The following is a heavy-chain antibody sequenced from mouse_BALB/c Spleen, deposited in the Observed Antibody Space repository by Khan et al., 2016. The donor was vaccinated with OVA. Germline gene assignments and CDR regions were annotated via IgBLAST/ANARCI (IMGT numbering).Heavy chain of an antibody. Sequence: QVQLKQSGAELAKPGASVKMSCKASGYTFINYWILWIKQRPGQGLEWIGYINPSTGYTEYNQNFKDKATLTADISSSTAYMQLSSLTSEDSAVEYGARRGLRWDFDYWGQGTTLTVSS. D-gene: IGHD1-1*01. J-gene: IGHJ2*01. CDR1: GYTFINYW. V-gene: IGHV1-7*01. CDR2: INPSTGYT. CDR3: ARRGLRWDFDY.